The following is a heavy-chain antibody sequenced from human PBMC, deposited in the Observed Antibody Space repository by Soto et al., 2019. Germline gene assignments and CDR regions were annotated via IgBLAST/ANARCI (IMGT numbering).Heavy chain of an antibody. V-gene: IGHV4-34*01. CDR3: ATLKNAFDI. CDR2: INHSGST. J-gene: IGHJ3*02. Sequence: SETLSLTCAVYGGSFSGYYWSWIRQPPGKGLEWIGEINHSGSTNYNPSLKSRVTISVDTSKNQFSLKLSSVTAADTAVYYCATLKNAFDIWGQGTMVTVSS. CDR1: GGSFSGYY.